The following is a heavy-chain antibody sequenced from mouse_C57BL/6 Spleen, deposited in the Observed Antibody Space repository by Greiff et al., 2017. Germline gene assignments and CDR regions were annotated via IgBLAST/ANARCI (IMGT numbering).Heavy chain of an antibody. Sequence: QVQLQQPGAELVRPGSSVKLSCKASGYTFTSYWMDWVKQRPGQGLEWIGNIYPSDSETHYNQKFKDKATLTVDKSSSTAYMQLSSLTSEDSAVYYCASYVGAMDCWGQGTSGTVSS. J-gene: IGHJ4*01. D-gene: IGHD1-1*01. CDR2: IYPSDSET. CDR3: ASYVGAMDC. CDR1: GYTFTSYW. V-gene: IGHV1-61*01.